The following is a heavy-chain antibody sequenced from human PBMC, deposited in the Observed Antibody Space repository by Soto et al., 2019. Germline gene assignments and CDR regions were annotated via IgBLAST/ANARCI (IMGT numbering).Heavy chain of an antibody. D-gene: IGHD6-13*01. J-gene: IGHJ4*02. CDR1: GLTFSSYG. CDR3: AKLSEAAAPPFDY. Sequence: PGGSTRLSCAASGLTFSSYGMHWVRQDPGKGLEWVAVISYDGSNKYYADSVKGRFTISRDNSKDTLYLQMNSLRAEDTAVYYCAKLSEAAAPPFDYWGQGTLVTVSS. V-gene: IGHV3-30*18. CDR2: ISYDGSNK.